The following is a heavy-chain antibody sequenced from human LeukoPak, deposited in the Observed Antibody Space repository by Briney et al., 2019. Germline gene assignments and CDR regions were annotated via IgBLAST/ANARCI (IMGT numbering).Heavy chain of an antibody. J-gene: IGHJ6*02. D-gene: IGHD2-21*02. Sequence: GGSLRLSCAASGFTVSSNYMSWVRQAPGKGLEWVSVIYSGGSAYYADSVKGRFTISRDNSKNTLYLQMNSLRAEDTAVYYCAGGSVVTASLDGMDVWGQGTTVTVSS. V-gene: IGHV3-66*02. CDR2: IYSGGSA. CDR1: GFTVSSNY. CDR3: AGGSVVTASLDGMDV.